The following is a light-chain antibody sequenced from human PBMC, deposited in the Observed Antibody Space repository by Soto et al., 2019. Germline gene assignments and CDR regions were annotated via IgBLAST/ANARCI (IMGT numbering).Light chain of an antibody. CDR1: QRISSN. J-gene: IGKJ1*01. Sequence: EVVMTQSPATLSVSPGERATVSCRSGQRISSNLAWYQQKPGQAPRLLIYGTSSRATGIPDRFSGSGSGTDFTLTISSLQPEDFATYYCQQLNSYPRTFGQGTKVDIK. V-gene: IGKV3D-15*01. CDR2: GTS. CDR3: QQLNSYPRT.